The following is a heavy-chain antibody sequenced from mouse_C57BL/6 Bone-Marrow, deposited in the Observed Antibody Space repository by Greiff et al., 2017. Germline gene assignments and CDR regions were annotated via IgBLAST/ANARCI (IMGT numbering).Heavy chain of an antibody. J-gene: IGHJ4*01. V-gene: IGHV1-47*01. Sequence: QVQLQQSGAELVKPGASVKMSCKASGYTFTTYPIEWMKQNHGKSLEWIGNFHPYNDDTKYNEKFKGKATLTVEKSSSTVYWELSRLTSDDSAVYYCAILYYDYGYYAMDYWGQGTSVTVSS. D-gene: IGHD2-4*01. CDR2: FHPYNDDT. CDR3: AILYYDYGYYAMDY. CDR1: GYTFTTYP.